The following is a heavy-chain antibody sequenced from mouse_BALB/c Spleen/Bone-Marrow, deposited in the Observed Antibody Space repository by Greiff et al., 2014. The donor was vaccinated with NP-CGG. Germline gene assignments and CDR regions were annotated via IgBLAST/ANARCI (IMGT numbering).Heavy chain of an antibody. CDR3: ARSGKVRNAMDY. J-gene: IGHJ4*01. V-gene: IGHV1S137*01. CDR2: ISGYYGDA. CDR1: GYTFPVHA. D-gene: IGHD2-14*01. Sequence: VQLQQSGAKLVRPGVSVKISCKGSGYTFPVHAIHWGKGSKAKSLGGIGVISGYYGDAIYNQKFKGKATMTVDKSSSTAYMELARLTSEDSAIYYCARSGKVRNAMDYWGQGTSVTVSS.